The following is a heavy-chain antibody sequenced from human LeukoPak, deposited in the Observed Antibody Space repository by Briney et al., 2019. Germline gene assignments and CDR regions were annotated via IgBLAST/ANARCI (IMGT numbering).Heavy chain of an antibody. Sequence: GGSLKISCKASGYSFTNSWIGWVRQMPGKGLEWVAIIYPGGSDTRYSPSFQGQVAISADKSISTAYLQWSSLKASDTAIYYCARWPTGSRSSYFDYWGQGTLVTVSS. D-gene: IGHD6-6*01. V-gene: IGHV5-51*01. J-gene: IGHJ4*02. CDR1: GYSFTNSW. CDR3: ARWPTGSRSSYFDY. CDR2: IYPGGSDT.